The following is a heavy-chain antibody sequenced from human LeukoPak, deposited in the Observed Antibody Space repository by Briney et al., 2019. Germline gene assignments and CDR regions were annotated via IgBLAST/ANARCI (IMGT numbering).Heavy chain of an antibody. CDR2: IYYSGTT. J-gene: IGHJ4*02. CDR3: ATQVGAARTYFDY. CDR1: GGSIRSSSYY. D-gene: IGHD6-6*01. Sequence: PSETLSLTCAVSGGSIRSSSYYWGWIRQPPGKGLEWIGSIYYSGTTYYNPTLKSRVTISVDTSKNQFSLNLNSVTAADTAVYYCATQVGAARTYFDYWGQGTLVTVSS. V-gene: IGHV4-39*01.